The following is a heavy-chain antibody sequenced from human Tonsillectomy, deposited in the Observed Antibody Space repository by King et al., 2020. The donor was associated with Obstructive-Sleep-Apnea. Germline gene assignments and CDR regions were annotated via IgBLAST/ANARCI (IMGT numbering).Heavy chain of an antibody. Sequence: VQLVESGGGLVKPGGSLRLSCAASGFTFSDYYMSWIRQAPGKGLEWVSYISSSGTFTNYADSVKGRFTISRDNAKNSLYLQMNSLRAEDTAVYYCAREYYYDSSGYYEGWGQGTLVTVSS. CDR1: GFTFSDYY. V-gene: IGHV3-11*06. CDR2: ISSSGTFT. CDR3: AREYYYDSSGYYEG. D-gene: IGHD3-22*01. J-gene: IGHJ4*02.